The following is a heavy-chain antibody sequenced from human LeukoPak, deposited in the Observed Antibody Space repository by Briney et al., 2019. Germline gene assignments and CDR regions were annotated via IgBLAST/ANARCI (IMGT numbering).Heavy chain of an antibody. V-gene: IGHV3-23*01. CDR1: GFTFSPYT. CDR3: AKDLTTSTWYGPIWDF. J-gene: IGHJ4*02. Sequence: PGGSLRLSCAAFGFTFSPYTMSWVRQAPGKGLEWVSTISGSGGSTYYADSVKGRFTISRDNSKNTLYLLMNSLRVEDTALYYCAKDLTTSTWYGPIWDFWGQGTLVTVSS. D-gene: IGHD6-13*01. CDR2: ISGSGGST.